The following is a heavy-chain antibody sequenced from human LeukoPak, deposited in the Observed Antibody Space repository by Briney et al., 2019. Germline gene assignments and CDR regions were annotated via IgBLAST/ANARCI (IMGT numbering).Heavy chain of an antibody. D-gene: IGHD2-2*01. CDR2: IYPGDFDT. CDR3: ARLVCSSTSCYSGFDF. Sequence: GESLKISCKGFGYSFTNYWIGWVRQMPEKGLEWMGIIYPGDFDTRYSPSFQGQVTISADKSISTAYLQWSSLKASDPAIYYCARLVCSSTSCYSGFDFWAREPWSPSPQ. V-gene: IGHV5-51*01. CDR1: GYSFTNYW. J-gene: IGHJ4*02.